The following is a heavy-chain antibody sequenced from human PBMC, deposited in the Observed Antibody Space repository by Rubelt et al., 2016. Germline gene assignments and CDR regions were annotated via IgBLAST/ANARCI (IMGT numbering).Heavy chain of an antibody. V-gene: IGHV1-69*13. CDR2: IIPIFGTA. J-gene: IGHJ5*02. CDR1: GYTFTSYG. Sequence: QVQLVQSGAEVKKPGASVKVSCKASGYTFTSYGISWVRPAPGQGLEWMGWIIPIFGTANYAQKCQGRGTITADESTSTAYMELSSLRSEDTAVYYCAREQQLVGGWFDPWGQGTLVTVSS. CDR3: AREQQLVGGWFDP. D-gene: IGHD6-13*01.